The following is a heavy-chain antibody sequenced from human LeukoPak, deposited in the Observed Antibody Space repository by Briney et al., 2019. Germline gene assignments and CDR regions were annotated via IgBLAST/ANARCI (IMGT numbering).Heavy chain of an antibody. CDR2: IIPILGIA. D-gene: IGHD6-19*01. CDR1: GGTFSSYA. V-gene: IGHV1-69*04. CDR3: ARGPPTIAVAGTGSDY. Sequence: SVKVSCKASGGTFSSYAISWVRQAPGQGLEWMGRIIPILGIANYAQKFQGRVTITADKSTSTAYMELSRLRSDDTAVYYCARGPPTIAVAGTGSDYWGQGTLVTVSS. J-gene: IGHJ4*02.